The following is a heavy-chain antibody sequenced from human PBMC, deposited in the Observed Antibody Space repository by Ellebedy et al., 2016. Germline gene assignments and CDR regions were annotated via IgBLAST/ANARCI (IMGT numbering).Heavy chain of an antibody. CDR3: ARGTNGGNWFDP. CDR2: IYYSGST. D-gene: IGHD7-27*01. CDR1: GASIISSDHY. V-gene: IGHV4-61*08. J-gene: IGHJ5*02. Sequence: SETLSLTXTVSGASIISSDHYWSWIRQPPGKGLEWIGYIYYSGSTNYNPSLKSRVTISVDTSKDQFSLKLSSVTAADTAVYYCARGTNGGNWFDPWGQGTLVTVSS.